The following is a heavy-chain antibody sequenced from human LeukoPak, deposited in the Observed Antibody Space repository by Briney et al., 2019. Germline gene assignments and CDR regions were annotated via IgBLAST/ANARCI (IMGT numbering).Heavy chain of an antibody. V-gene: IGHV4-59*01. CDR1: GGSISSSY. J-gene: IGHJ3*02. CDR3: ARRAPYYDTSAYYGMHAFDI. D-gene: IGHD3-22*01. Sequence: PSETLSLTCTVSGGSISSSYWSWIRQPPGKGLEWIGYIYYSGSTNYNPSLKGRVTISVDTSKNQFSLKLSSVTAADTAVYYCARRAPYYDTSAYYGMHAFDIWGQGTMVTVSS. CDR2: IYYSGST.